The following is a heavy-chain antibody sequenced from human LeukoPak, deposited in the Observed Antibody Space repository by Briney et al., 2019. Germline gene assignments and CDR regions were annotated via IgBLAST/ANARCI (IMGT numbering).Heavy chain of an antibody. J-gene: IGHJ4*02. CDR3: AREAFFQFDN. CDR2: IAANGNDK. Sequence: PGGSLTLSCAASGFTFRKYWMAWVRQAPGRGLEWVATIAANGNDKDYEDALQGRFTISRDNARNSLSLRIDSLRAEDTAQYYCAREAFFQFDNWGQGALVTVSS. CDR1: GFTFRKYW. V-gene: IGHV3-7*03.